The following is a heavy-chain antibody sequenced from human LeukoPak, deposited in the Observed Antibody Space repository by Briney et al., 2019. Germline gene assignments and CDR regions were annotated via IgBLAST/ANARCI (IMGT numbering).Heavy chain of an antibody. Sequence: GGSLRLSCAASGFTFSSYEMNWVRQAPGKGLEWVSYISSSGSTIYYADSVKGRFTISRDNSKNTLYLQMNSLRAEDTAVYYCAKDRRLWFGELLPPDYWGQGTLVTVSS. V-gene: IGHV3-48*03. J-gene: IGHJ4*02. CDR2: ISSSGSTI. CDR3: AKDRRLWFGELLPPDY. D-gene: IGHD3-10*01. CDR1: GFTFSSYE.